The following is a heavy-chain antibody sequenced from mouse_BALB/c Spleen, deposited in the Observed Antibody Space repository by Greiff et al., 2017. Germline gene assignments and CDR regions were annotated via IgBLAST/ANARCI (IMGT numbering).Heavy chain of an antibody. CDR2: ISYSGST. Sequence: VKLVESGPTLVKPSQTLSLTCSVTGDSIPSGYWNWIRKFPRNKLEYMGYISYSGSTYYKPSLKIRISITRDTSKNQYYLQLNSVTTEDTATYYGARSDNYENYAMDDWGQGSSGTVSS. D-gene: IGHD1-3*01. CDR3: ARSDNYENYAMDD. V-gene: IGHV3-8*02. J-gene: IGHJ4*01. CDR1: GDSIPSGY.